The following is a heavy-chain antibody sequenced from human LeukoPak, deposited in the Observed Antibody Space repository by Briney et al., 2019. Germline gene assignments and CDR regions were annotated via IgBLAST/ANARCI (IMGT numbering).Heavy chain of an antibody. CDR3: ARASFGYSSSTYNWFDP. CDR1: GDSFSSNSAA. V-gene: IGHV6-1*01. CDR2: TYYRSKLYN. D-gene: IGHD6-6*01. J-gene: IGHJ5*02. Sequence: SQTLSLTCAISGDSFSSNSAAWNWVRQSPSRGLEWLGRTYYRSKLYNDYAVSVKSRITINPDTSKNQFSLQLNSVTPEDTAVYYCARASFGYSSSTYNWFDPWGQGTLVTVSS.